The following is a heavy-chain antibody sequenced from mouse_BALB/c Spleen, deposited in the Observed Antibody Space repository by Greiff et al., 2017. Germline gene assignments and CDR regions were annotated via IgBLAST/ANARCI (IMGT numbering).Heavy chain of an antibody. CDR2: ISSGGST. CDR3: ARLYYDYDGYYAMDY. CDR1: GFTFSSYA. Sequence: EVKLVESGGGLVKPGGSLKLSCAASGFTFSSYAMSWVRQTPEKRLEWVAPISSGGSTYYPDSVKGRFTISRDNARNILYLQMSSLRSEDTAMYYCARLYYDYDGYYAMDYWGQGTSVTVSS. V-gene: IGHV5-6-5*01. J-gene: IGHJ4*01. D-gene: IGHD2-4*01.